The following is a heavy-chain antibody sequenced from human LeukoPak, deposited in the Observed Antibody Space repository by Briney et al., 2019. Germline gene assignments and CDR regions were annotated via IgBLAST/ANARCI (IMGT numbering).Heavy chain of an antibody. Sequence: SQSRSLTCTVSGGSIISGVYYWIWIRQNPGKGLEWIGFIDYSGSTYCNPSLRSRVTISVDTSQNQFSLKLSSVTAADTAVYYCARATGGAATADFDPWGQGTLVTVSS. V-gene: IGHV4-31*03. CDR3: ARATGGAATADFDP. J-gene: IGHJ5*02. CDR2: IDYSGST. CDR1: GGSIISGVYY. D-gene: IGHD6-13*01.